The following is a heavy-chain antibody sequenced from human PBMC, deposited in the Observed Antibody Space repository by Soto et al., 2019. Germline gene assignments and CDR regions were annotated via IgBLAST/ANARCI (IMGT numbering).Heavy chain of an antibody. CDR3: VRGGXTMVRGVIIFYYYGMDV. CDR1: GYSISGGYY. CDR2: IYHRGST. Sequence: ASGTLSLTCAVSGYSISGGYYWGWTRQSPGKGLEWIGSIYHRGSTYYNPSLKSRVTISLDTSKNQFSLRLTSVTAADTAVYYCVRGGXTMVRGVIIFYYYGMDVWGQGTTVTVSS. J-gene: IGHJ6*02. V-gene: IGHV4-38-2*01. D-gene: IGHD3-10*01.